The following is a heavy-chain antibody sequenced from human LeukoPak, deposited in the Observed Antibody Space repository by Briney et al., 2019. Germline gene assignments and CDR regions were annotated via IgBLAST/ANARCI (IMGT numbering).Heavy chain of an antibody. CDR3: ARYLAHAQGYYGSGSPYGFDP. V-gene: IGHV4-31*03. D-gene: IGHD3-10*01. J-gene: IGHJ5*02. Sequence: SETLSLTCTVSGGSISSGGYYWSWIRQHPGKGLEWIGYIYYSGSTYYNPSLKSRVTMSVDTSKNQFSLKLSSVTAADTAVYYCARYLAHAQGYYGSGSPYGFDPWGQGTLVTVSS. CDR2: IYYSGST. CDR1: GGSISSGGYY.